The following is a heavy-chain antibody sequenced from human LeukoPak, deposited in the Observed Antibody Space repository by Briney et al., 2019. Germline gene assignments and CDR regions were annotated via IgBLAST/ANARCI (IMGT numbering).Heavy chain of an antibody. V-gene: IGHV4-30-2*01. Sequence: SETLSLTCAVSGGSISSGGYSWSWIRQPPGKGLKWIGYIYHSGSTYYNPSLKSRVTISVDRSKNQFSLRLSSVTAADTAVYYCARAPIAAAGLSYFDYWGQGTLVTVSS. CDR2: IYHSGST. CDR3: ARAPIAAAGLSYFDY. CDR1: GGSISSGGYS. J-gene: IGHJ4*02. D-gene: IGHD6-13*01.